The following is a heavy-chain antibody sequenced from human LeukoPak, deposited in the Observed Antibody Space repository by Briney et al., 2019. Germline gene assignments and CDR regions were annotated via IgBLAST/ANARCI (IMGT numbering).Heavy chain of an antibody. Sequence: GESLKISCKGSGYSFTSYWIGWVRQMPGKGLEWMGIIYPGDSDTRYSPSFQGQVTISADKSINTAYLQWSSLKASDTAMYYCARINLYSSSSARYYYYYYMDVWGKGTTVTVSS. CDR2: IYPGDSDT. J-gene: IGHJ6*03. V-gene: IGHV5-51*01. CDR1: GYSFTSYW. CDR3: ARINLYSSSSARYYYYYYMDV. D-gene: IGHD6-6*01.